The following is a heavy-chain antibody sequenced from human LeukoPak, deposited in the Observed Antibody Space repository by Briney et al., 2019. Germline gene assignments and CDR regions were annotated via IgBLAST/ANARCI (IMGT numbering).Heavy chain of an antibody. D-gene: IGHD6-13*01. Sequence: GSLRLSCAASGFTVSSNYMSWVRQAPGKGLEWVSVIYSGGSTYYADSVKGRFTISRDNSKNTLYLQMNSLRAEDTAVYYCAVNVGYSSSWYALNYFDYWGQGTLVTVSS. CDR2: IYSGGST. V-gene: IGHV3-66*01. CDR1: GFTVSSNY. J-gene: IGHJ4*02. CDR3: AVNVGYSSSWYALNYFDY.